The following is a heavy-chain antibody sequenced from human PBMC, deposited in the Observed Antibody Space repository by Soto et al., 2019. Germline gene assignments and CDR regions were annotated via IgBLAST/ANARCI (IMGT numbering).Heavy chain of an antibody. CDR2: ISTTSTYI. Sequence: PGRSLRLSCAASGFTFSGDSMNWVRQAPGKGLEWVSSISTTSTYIYYADSVKGRFTISRDNANNSLHLQMNSLRAEDTAVYYCTRDYVMDVWGQGTTVTVSS. J-gene: IGHJ6*02. V-gene: IGHV3-21*01. CDR1: GFTFSGDS. CDR3: TRDYVMDV.